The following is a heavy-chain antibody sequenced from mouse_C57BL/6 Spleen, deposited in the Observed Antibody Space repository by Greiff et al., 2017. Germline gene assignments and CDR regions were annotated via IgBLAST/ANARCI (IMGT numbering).Heavy chain of an antibody. D-gene: IGHD2-5*01. CDR1: GFSLTSYG. CDR2: IWRGGST. J-gene: IGHJ1*03. V-gene: IGHV2-2*01. CDR3: ARRYSNYWYFDV. Sequence: QVQLQQSGPGLVQPSQSLSITCTVSGFSLTSYGVHWVRQSPGKGLEWLGVIWRGGSTDYNAAFISRLSISKDNSKSQVFFKMNSLQADDTAIYYCARRYSNYWYFDVWGTGTTVTVSS.